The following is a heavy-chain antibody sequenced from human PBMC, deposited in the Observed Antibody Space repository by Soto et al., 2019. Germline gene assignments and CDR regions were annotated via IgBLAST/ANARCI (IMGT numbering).Heavy chain of an antibody. CDR2: INHSGST. CDR3: ARGGYCSGGSCYSAADNWFDP. Sequence: PSETLSLTCAVYGGSFSGYYWSWIRQPPGRGLEWIGEINHSGSTNYNPSLKSRVTISVDTSKNQFSLKLSSVTAADTAVYYCARGGYCSGGSCYSAADNWFDPWSQGTLVTVSS. CDR1: GGSFSGYY. J-gene: IGHJ5*02. D-gene: IGHD2-15*01. V-gene: IGHV4-34*01.